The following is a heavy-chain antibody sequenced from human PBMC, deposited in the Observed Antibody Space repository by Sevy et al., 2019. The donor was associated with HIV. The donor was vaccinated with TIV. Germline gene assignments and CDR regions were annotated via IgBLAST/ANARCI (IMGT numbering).Heavy chain of an antibody. CDR3: AREILGYCSGGSCYSHPSGFDY. CDR2: ISGSGDNT. Sequence: GGSLRLSCAASGFTFRSYAMTWVRQAPGKGLEWVSAISGSGDNTFYADSVKGRFTISRDNSKNTLYLQMNSLRAEDTAVYYCAREILGYCSGGSCYSHPSGFDYWGQGTLVTVSS. D-gene: IGHD2-15*01. V-gene: IGHV3-23*01. J-gene: IGHJ4*02. CDR1: GFTFRSYA.